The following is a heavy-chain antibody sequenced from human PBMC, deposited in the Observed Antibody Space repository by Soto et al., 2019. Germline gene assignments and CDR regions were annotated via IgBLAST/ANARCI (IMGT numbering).Heavy chain of an antibody. CDR3: ARLYVWGSYRYFDY. CDR1: GGSISSYY. D-gene: IGHD3-16*02. V-gene: IGHV4-59*01. CDR2: IYYSGST. Sequence: SETLSLTCTVSGGSISSYYWSWIRQPPGKGLEWIGYIYYSGSTNYNPSLKSRVTISVDTSKNQFSLKLSSVTAADTAVYYCARLYVWGSYRYFDYWGQGTLVTVST. J-gene: IGHJ4*02.